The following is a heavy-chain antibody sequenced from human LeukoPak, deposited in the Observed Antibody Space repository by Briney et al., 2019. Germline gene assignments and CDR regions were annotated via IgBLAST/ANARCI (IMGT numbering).Heavy chain of an antibody. CDR3: ARDRWFDT. CDR2: IYYTGST. V-gene: IGHV4-59*01. CDR1: GGSINGYY. Sequence: PSETLSLTCTASGGSINGYYWNWIRQPPGKGLEWNGYIYYTGSTNYNPSLKSRVTISLDTSKNQFSLKLSSVTAADTAVYYCARDRWFDTWGQGTLVTVSS. J-gene: IGHJ5*02.